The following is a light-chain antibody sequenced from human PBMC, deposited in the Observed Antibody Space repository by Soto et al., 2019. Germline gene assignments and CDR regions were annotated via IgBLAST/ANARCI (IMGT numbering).Light chain of an antibody. CDR1: QTIGSH. J-gene: IGKJ4*01. CDR3: LQSHSPPVA. V-gene: IGKV1-39*01. CDR2: GAS. Sequence: IQVTQSPSSLSASVGDRVTFTCRATQTIGSHLNWYQQKPGTAPKLLIYGASNLHGGVPSRFSGFRSGTDFSLNISSLRPEDVATYYCLQSHSPPVAFGGGTKV.